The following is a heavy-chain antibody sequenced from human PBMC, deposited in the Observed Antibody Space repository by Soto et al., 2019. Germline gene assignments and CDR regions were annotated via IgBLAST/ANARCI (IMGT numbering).Heavy chain of an antibody. D-gene: IGHD2-15*01. CDR2: IYHSGST. V-gene: IGHV4-59*01. CDR3: ARDLPSSGGSMGFYMDV. Sequence: PSEALSLTCTASGGSISSYYWSWVRQPPGKGLEWVGDIYHSGSTHYNPSLKSRVTISIDTSKNQFSLKLSSVTAADTAVYYCARDLPSSGGSMGFYMDVWGKGTTVTVSS. CDR1: GGSISSYY. J-gene: IGHJ6*03.